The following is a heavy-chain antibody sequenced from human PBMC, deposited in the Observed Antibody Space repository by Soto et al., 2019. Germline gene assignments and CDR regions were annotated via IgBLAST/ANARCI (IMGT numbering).Heavy chain of an antibody. CDR1: GGSITSYA. D-gene: IGHD2-21*02. J-gene: IGHJ5*02. Sequence: SVKVSCKASGGSITSYAVSWVRQAPGQGLEWMGGIISMFGTTHYAQKLQGRDTITADESTNTVSMELFRLRSDDTAIYYCTRERCNTDGCYSWLDGRGQGTLVAVSS. CDR3: TRERCNTDGCYSWLDG. V-gene: IGHV1-69*13. CDR2: IISMFGTT.